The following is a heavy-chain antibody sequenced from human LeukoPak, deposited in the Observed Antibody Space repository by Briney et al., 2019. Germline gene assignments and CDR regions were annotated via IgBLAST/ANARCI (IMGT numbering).Heavy chain of an antibody. CDR2: ISYDGVDK. CDR1: GFIFSNFG. D-gene: IGHD1-26*01. CDR3: AKDRASGFQDY. V-gene: IGHV3-30*18. J-gene: IGHJ4*02. Sequence: GRSLRLSCAASGFIFSNFGMHWVRRAPGKGLEWVAVISYDGVDKYYADSVKGRFTISRDQSENTVSLQMNSLRAEDTAVYYCAKDRASGFQDYWGQGTPVTVSS.